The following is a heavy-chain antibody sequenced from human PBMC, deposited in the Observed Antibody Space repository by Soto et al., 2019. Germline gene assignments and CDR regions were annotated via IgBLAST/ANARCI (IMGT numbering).Heavy chain of an antibody. CDR2: ISGSGGST. CDR1: GFTFSSYA. Sequence: EVQLLESGGGLVQPGGSLRLSCAASGFTFSSYAMSWVRQAPGKGLEWVSGISGSGGSTYYADSVKGRFTISRDNSKNTLYLQMNSLRAEDTAVYYCAKFRGDFWSGYDNWFDPWGQGTLVTVSS. J-gene: IGHJ5*02. CDR3: AKFRGDFWSGYDNWFDP. D-gene: IGHD3-3*01. V-gene: IGHV3-23*01.